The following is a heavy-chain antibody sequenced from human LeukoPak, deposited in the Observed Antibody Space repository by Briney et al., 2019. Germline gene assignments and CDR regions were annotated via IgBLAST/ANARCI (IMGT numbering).Heavy chain of an antibody. V-gene: IGHV3-66*02. D-gene: IGHD4-17*01. J-gene: IGHJ4*02. CDR1: GFTFSSNY. Sequence: GGSLRLSCAASGFTFSSNYMNWVRQAPGKGLEWGAGMYSDGSKYDTDCVKRRFTISRDNSKNTLHLQMNSLRAEDTAVYYCVRDWNGDYCFEYWGQGTLVTVSS. CDR2: MYSDGSK. CDR3: VRDWNGDYCFEY.